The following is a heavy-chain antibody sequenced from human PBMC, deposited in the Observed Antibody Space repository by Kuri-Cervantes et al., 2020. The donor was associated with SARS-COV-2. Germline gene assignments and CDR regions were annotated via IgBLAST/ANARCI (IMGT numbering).Heavy chain of an antibody. J-gene: IGHJ4*02. D-gene: IGHD2-8*01. CDR2: IKNKDQGYTT. Sequence: GESLKISCAASGFTFSDHTMDWVRQAPGKGLEWVGRIKNKDQGYTTYYAASVKGRFTISRDDSKDSLYPQLNSLKSEDTALYYCSRAGPGVSWDFWGQGTLVTVSS. CDR1: GFTFSDHT. V-gene: IGHV3-72*01. CDR3: SRAGPGVSWDF.